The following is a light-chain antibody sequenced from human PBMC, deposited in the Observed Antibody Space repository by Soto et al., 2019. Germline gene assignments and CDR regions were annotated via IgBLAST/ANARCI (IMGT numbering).Light chain of an antibody. Sequence: EIVLTQSPGTLSLSPGERATLSCRASQSISNYLAWYQQKPGQAPRLLIYGASSRATGIPDRFSGSGSGTDFILTISRLEPEDFAIYYCQQYGSSPLTFGQGTKVEIK. CDR1: QSISNY. CDR3: QQYGSSPLT. J-gene: IGKJ1*01. CDR2: GAS. V-gene: IGKV3-20*01.